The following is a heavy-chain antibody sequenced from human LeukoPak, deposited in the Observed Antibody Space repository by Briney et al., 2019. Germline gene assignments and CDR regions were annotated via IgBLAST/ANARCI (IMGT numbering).Heavy chain of an antibody. V-gene: IGHV4-31*03. Sequence: PSETLSLTCTVSGGSISSGGYYWSWIRQHPGQGLGWIGYIYYSGSTYYNPSLKSRVTISVDTSKNQFSLKLSSVTAADTAVYYCARLQDSNTSLDYWGQGTLVTVSS. CDR2: IYYSGST. CDR1: GGSISSGGYY. CDR3: ARLQDSNTSLDY. J-gene: IGHJ4*02. D-gene: IGHD2-2*01.